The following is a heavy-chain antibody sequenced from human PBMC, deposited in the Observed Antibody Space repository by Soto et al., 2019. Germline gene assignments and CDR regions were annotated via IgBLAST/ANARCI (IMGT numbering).Heavy chain of an antibody. D-gene: IGHD3-16*01. Sequence: GESLKISCKGSGYSFTSYWIGWVRQMPGKGLEWMGIIYPGDSDTRYSPSFQGQVTISADKSISTAYLQWSSLKASDTAMYYCASLPPGDYENVWAFDIWGQGTMVTVSS. V-gene: IGHV5-51*01. J-gene: IGHJ3*02. CDR2: IYPGDSDT. CDR1: GYSFTSYW. CDR3: ASLPPGDYENVWAFDI.